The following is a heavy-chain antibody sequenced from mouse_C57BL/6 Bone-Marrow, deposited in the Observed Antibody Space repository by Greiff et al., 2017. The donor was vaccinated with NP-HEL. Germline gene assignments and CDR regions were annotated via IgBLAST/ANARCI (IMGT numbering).Heavy chain of an antibody. Sequence: EVKLMESGGGLVQPGGSLSLSCAASGFTFTDYYMSWVRQPPGKALEWLGFIRNKANGYTTEYSASVKGRFTISRDNSQSILYLQMNALRAEDSATYYCARYENGRAYWGQGTLVTVSA. CDR1: GFTFTDYY. CDR2: IRNKANGYTT. J-gene: IGHJ3*01. CDR3: ARYENGRAY. D-gene: IGHD4-1*01. V-gene: IGHV7-3*01.